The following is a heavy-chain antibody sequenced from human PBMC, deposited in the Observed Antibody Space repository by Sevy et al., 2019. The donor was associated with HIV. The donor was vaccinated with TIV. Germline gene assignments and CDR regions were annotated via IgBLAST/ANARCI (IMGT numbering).Heavy chain of an antibody. CDR3: ARVDRVGATTMAYFDY. CDR1: GFIFSDYY. Sequence: GGSLRLSCGASGFIFSDYYMSWIRQAPGKGLEWVSYISGRSTYTNYAYSVKGRFTISRDNAKNSVYLQMNSLRADDTAVYYCARVDRVGATTMAYFDYWGQGTLVTVSS. J-gene: IGHJ4*02. D-gene: IGHD1-26*01. CDR2: ISGRSTYT. V-gene: IGHV3-11*06.